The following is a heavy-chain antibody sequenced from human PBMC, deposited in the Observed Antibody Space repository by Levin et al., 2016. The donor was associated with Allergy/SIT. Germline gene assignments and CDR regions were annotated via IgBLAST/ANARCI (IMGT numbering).Heavy chain of an antibody. J-gene: IGHJ3*02. Sequence: GGSLRLSCEGSDFSFSTYAMTWVRQAAGKGLEWVSAIRADGRATWYTNSVKGRFTISRDNSKNTLYLQMGQLRSEDTALYYCAKVWELPVASWSAFDIWGRGTMVTVSS. D-gene: IGHD1-26*01. CDR1: DFSFSTYA. V-gene: IGHV3-23*01. CDR3: AKVWELPVASWSAFDI. CDR2: IRADGRAT.